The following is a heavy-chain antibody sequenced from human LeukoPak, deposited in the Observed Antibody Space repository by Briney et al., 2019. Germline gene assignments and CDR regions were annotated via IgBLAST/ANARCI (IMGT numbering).Heavy chain of an antibody. CDR1: GFTFSSYA. Sequence: GGSLRLSCAASGFTFSSYAMSWVRQAPGKGLEGVSAISGSGGTTSYADSVKGRFTISRDNSKSTLYVQMNSLTAEGTAVYYCAIVGAARRGRIDRWGQGTLVTISS. J-gene: IGHJ5*02. D-gene: IGHD6-6*01. CDR2: ISGSGGTT. CDR3: AIVGAARRGRIDR. V-gene: IGHV3-23*01.